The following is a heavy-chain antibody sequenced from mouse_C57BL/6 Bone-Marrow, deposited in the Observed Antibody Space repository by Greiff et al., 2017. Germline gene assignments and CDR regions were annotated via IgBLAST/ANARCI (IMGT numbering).Heavy chain of an antibody. CDR1: GFSLTSYA. Sequence: VTLVESGPGLVAPSQSLSITCTVSGFSLTSYAISWVRQPPGKGLEWLGVIWTGGGTNYNSALKSRLSISKDNSKSQVFLKMNSLQTDDTARYYCATYSNYPAWFAYWGQGTLVTVSA. CDR2: IWTGGGT. V-gene: IGHV2-9-1*01. CDR3: ATYSNYPAWFAY. D-gene: IGHD2-5*01. J-gene: IGHJ3*01.